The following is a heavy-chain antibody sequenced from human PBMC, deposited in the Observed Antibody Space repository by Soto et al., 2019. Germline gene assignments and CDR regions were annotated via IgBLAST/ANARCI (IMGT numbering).Heavy chain of an antibody. Sequence: SETLSLTCAVSGGSISSGGYSWSWIRQPPGKGLEWIGYIYHSGSTYYNPSLKSRVTISVDRSKNQFSLKLSSVTAADTAVYYCARGQERKIAGRGWFDPWGQGTLVTV. CDR3: ARGQERKIAGRGWFDP. V-gene: IGHV4-30-2*01. D-gene: IGHD2-15*01. J-gene: IGHJ5*02. CDR1: GGSISSGGYS. CDR2: IYHSGST.